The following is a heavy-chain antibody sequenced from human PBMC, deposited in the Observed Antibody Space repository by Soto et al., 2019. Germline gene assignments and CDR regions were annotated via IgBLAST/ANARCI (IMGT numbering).Heavy chain of an antibody. Sequence: QAQLVQSGADVKKPGASVKVSCKASGYSFTDHYMHWVRQAPGQGLECLGWINPNTGVTHFAQKFQGWVTMTRATSINTAYMELTRLKSDDTAFYYCVWSPDDFRYGLDVWGQGTTVPVSS. CDR2: INPNTGVT. D-gene: IGHD2-21*01. V-gene: IGHV1-2*04. CDR1: GYSFTDHY. CDR3: VWSPDDFRYGLDV. J-gene: IGHJ6*02.